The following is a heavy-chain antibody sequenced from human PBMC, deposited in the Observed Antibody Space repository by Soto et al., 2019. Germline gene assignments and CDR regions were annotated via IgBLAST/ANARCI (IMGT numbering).Heavy chain of an antibody. CDR1: GFTFNDHY. CDR2: SKNRGQGFAT. Sequence: EVHLVESGGGLVQPGGSLRLSCATSGFTFNDHYLDWVRQDAGKGLEWVGRSKNRGQGFATAYDASVQGRFTVSRDDSKSSLYLHMNSLKAEDTAVYYCVLWVRGVINYWGQGPLVTVSS. J-gene: IGHJ4*02. V-gene: IGHV3-72*01. D-gene: IGHD3-10*01. CDR3: VLWVRGVINY.